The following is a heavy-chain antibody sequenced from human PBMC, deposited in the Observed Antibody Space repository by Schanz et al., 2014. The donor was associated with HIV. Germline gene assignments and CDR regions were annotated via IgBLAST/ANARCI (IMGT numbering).Heavy chain of an antibody. D-gene: IGHD3-16*01. J-gene: IGHJ4*02. V-gene: IGHV3-30-3*01. CDR3: VQDPEMDAITGYFPY. CDR2: ISFDGTKR. CDR1: GFIFSDYA. Sequence: QVRLVESGGGVVQPGRALRLSCIASGFIFSDYAIHWVRQPPGRGRGWGATISFDGTKRDYSDSVKGRFTISRDNSMNTLFLQMNSLRAEDTAVYYCVQDPEMDAITGYFPYWGQGTLVTVSS.